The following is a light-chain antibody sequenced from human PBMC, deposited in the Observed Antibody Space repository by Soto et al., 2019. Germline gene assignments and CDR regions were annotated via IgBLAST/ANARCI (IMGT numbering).Light chain of an antibody. CDR3: CSYAGTHTWV. CDR2: DVN. J-gene: IGLJ3*02. Sequence: QSVLTQPRSVSGSPGQSVTISCTGTSSDVGSYDYVSWYQQHPGKAPKLMIYDVNKGPSGVSGRFSGSKSGNTAALTISGLQAEDEADYYCCSYAGTHTWVFGGGTKLTVL. CDR1: SSDVGSYDY. V-gene: IGLV2-11*01.